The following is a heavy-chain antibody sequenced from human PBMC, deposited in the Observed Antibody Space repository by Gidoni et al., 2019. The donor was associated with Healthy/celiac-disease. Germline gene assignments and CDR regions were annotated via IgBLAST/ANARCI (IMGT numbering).Heavy chain of an antibody. CDR2: FDPEDGET. CDR3: ATDPTYGGAFDI. J-gene: IGHJ3*02. CDR1: GYTLTELS. Sequence: QVQLVQSGAEVKKPGASVTVSCQVSGYTLTELSMHWVRQAPGKGLAWMGGFDPEDGETIYAQKFQGRVTMTEDTSTDTAYMELSSLRSEDTAVYYCATDPTYGGAFDIWGQGTMVTVSS. D-gene: IGHD3-10*01. V-gene: IGHV1-24*01.